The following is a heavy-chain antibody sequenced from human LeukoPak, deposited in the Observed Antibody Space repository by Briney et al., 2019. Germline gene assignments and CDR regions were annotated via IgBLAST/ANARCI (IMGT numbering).Heavy chain of an antibody. CDR3: ARDLGSIVDY. Sequence: GGSLRPSCAASKFTFSSYSMNWVRQAPGKGLEWVSSISSSSSYIYYADSVKGRFTISRDNAKNSLYLQMNSLRAEDTAVYYCARDLGSIVDYWGQGTLVTVSS. J-gene: IGHJ4*02. D-gene: IGHD3-10*01. CDR1: KFTFSSYS. CDR2: ISSSSSYI. V-gene: IGHV3-21*01.